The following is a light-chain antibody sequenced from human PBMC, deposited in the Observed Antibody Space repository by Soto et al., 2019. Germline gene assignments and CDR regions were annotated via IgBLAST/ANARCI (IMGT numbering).Light chain of an antibody. V-gene: IGKV4-1*01. J-gene: IGKJ2*01. CDR2: WAS. CDR3: QQYYSTPYT. CDR1: QSVLYSSNNKNY. Sequence: DIVMTQSPAPLAVSLGERATNNCKSSQSVLYSSNNKNYLAWYQQKPGQPPKLLIYWASTRESGVPDRFSGSGSGTDFTLTISSLQAEDVAGYYCQQYYSTPYTFGQGTSWRSN.